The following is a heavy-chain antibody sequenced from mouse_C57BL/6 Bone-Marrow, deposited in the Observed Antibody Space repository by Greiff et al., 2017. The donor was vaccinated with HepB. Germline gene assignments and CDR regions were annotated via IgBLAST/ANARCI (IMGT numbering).Heavy chain of an antibody. CDR1: GFSFNTYA. CDR2: IRSKSNNYAT. J-gene: IGHJ2*01. CDR3: GRERSSSFDY. D-gene: IGHD1-1*01. Sequence: EVQGVESGGGLVQPKGSLKLSCAASGFSFNTYAMNWVRQAPGKGLEWVARIRSKSNNYATYYADSVKDRFTISRDDSESMLYLQMNNLKTEDTAMYYCGRERSSSFDYWGQGTTLTVSS. V-gene: IGHV10-1*01.